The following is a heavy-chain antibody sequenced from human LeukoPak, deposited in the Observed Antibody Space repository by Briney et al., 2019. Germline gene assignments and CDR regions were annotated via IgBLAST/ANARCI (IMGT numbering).Heavy chain of an antibody. D-gene: IGHD2-2*01. CDR1: GFSFSSYW. CDR2: IKQDGSEK. V-gene: IGHV3-7*05. CDR3: AREGVPGARVHYFYGMDV. J-gene: IGHJ6*02. Sequence: TGGSLRLSCAASGFSFSSYWMSWVRQAPGKGLEWVANIKQDGSEKYYVDSVKGRFTISRDNAKNSLYLQMNSLRAEDTAVYYCAREGVPGARVHYFYGMDVWGQGTTVTVSS.